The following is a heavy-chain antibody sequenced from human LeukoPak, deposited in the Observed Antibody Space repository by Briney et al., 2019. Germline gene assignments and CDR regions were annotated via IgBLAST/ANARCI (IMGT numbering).Heavy chain of an antibody. Sequence: GASVKVSCKASGYTFTGYYMHWVRQAPGQGLEWMGWINPNSGGTNYAQKFQGRVTMTGDMSISTAYMELSRLRSDDTAVYYCARALDHSGGGYLYYFDYWGQGTLVTVSS. D-gene: IGHD2-15*01. CDR1: GYTFTGYY. CDR2: INPNSGGT. J-gene: IGHJ4*02. V-gene: IGHV1-2*02. CDR3: ARALDHSGGGYLYYFDY.